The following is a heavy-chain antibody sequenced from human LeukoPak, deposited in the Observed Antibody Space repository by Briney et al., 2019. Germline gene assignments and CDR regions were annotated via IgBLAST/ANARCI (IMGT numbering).Heavy chain of an antibody. CDR2: IKQDGSEK. CDR1: GFNFISYR. Sequence: GGSLRLSCAASGFNFISYRMNWVRQAPGKGLEWVANIKQDGSEKYYVDSVKGRFTISRDNAKNSLSPQMNSLRAEDTAVYYCVRGYDHDYWGQGSLVTVSS. J-gene: IGHJ4*02. D-gene: IGHD5-12*01. CDR3: VRGYDHDY. V-gene: IGHV3-7*01.